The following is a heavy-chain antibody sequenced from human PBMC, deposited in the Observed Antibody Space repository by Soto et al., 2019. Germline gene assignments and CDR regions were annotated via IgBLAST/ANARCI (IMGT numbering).Heavy chain of an antibody. Sequence: SETLSLTCAVYGGSFSGYYWSWIRQPPGKGLEWVGEINHSGSTNYNPSLKSRVTISVDTSKNQFSLKLSSVTAADTAVYYCARVPMTTVSYFDYWGQGTLVTVSS. CDR3: ARVPMTTVSYFDY. J-gene: IGHJ4*02. CDR1: GGSFSGYY. V-gene: IGHV4-34*01. CDR2: INHSGST. D-gene: IGHD4-17*01.